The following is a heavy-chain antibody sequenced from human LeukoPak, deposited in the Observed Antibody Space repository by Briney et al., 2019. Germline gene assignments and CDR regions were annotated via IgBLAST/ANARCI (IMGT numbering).Heavy chain of an antibody. D-gene: IGHD4-17*01. J-gene: IGHJ4*02. CDR1: GFTFGDYA. V-gene: IGHV3-49*03. CDR2: IRSKAYGGTT. CDR3: TRHSYYGDYDLSFDY. Sequence: GGSLRLSCAASGFTFGDYAMTWFRQAPGKGLEWVGFIRSKAYGGTTEYAASVKGRFTISRDDSKSIAYLQMNSLKTEDTAVYYCTRHSYYGDYDLSFDYWGQGTLVTVSS.